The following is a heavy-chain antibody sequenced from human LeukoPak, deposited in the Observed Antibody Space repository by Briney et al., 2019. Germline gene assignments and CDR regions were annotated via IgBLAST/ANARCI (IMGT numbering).Heavy chain of an antibody. V-gene: IGHV4-34*01. CDR1: GGSFRGYY. CDR2: INHSGST. Sequence: PSETLSLTCAVYGGSFRGYYWSWIRQPPGKGLEWIGEINHSGSTNYNPSLKSRVTISVDTSKNQFSLKLSSVTAADTAVYYCARHLAARLGGARFSDYWGQGTLVTVSS. CDR3: ARHLAARLGGARFSDY. D-gene: IGHD2-21*01. J-gene: IGHJ4*02.